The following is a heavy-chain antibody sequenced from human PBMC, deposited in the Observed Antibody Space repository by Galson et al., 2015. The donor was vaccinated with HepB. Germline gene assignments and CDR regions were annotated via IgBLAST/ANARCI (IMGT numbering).Heavy chain of an antibody. J-gene: IGHJ3*02. D-gene: IGHD3-16*01. V-gene: IGHV4-31*03. Sequence: TLSLTCSVSGGSISSGGYYWSWIRQHPGKGLEWIGYIYYSGSTYYNPSLKSRVTISVDTSKNQFSLKLSSVTAADTAVYYCARDRESRYGDEAFDIWGQGTMVTVSS. CDR3: ARDRESRYGDEAFDI. CDR2: IYYSGST. CDR1: GGSISSGGYY.